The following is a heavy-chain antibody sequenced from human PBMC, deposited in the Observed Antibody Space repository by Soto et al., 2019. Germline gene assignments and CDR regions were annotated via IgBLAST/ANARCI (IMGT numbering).Heavy chain of an antibody. CDR2: ISYDGSNK. Sequence: GGSLRLSCAASGFTLGSYAMHWVRQAPGKGLEWVAVISYDGSNKYYADSVKGRFTISRDNSKNTLYLQMNSLRAEDTAVYYCARVGYCSITSCYPYSKGLPHNSYGMDFWGQGTTVTVSS. D-gene: IGHD2-2*01. CDR3: ARVGYCSITSCYPYSKGLPHNSYGMDF. V-gene: IGHV3-30*04. J-gene: IGHJ6*02. CDR1: GFTLGSYA.